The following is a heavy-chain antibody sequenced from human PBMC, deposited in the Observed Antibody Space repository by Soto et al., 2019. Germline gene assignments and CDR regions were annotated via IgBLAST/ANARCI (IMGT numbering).Heavy chain of an antibody. CDR1: GYSFSFYG. CDR2: INPSDGNR. J-gene: IGHJ5*02. CDR3: ARVPLPAPYGDYIHILS. D-gene: IGHD4-17*01. Sequence: ASVKVSCKASGYSFSFYGINWVRQAPGQGLEWMGWINPSDGNRNFAQKFEDRVTMTRNTSISTAYMELSSLRSEDTAVYYCARVPLPAPYGDYIHILSLGQGTLVTVS. V-gene: IGHV1-8*01.